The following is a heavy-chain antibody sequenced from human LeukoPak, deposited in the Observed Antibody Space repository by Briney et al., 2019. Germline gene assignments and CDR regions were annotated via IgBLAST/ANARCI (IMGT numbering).Heavy chain of an antibody. CDR3: ARDQGGSGYYYGTFDR. D-gene: IGHD3-22*01. Sequence: GGSLRLSCAASGFTFSSYAMHWVRQAPGKGLEWVAVISYDGSNKYYADSAKGRFTISRDNSKNTLYLQMNSLRAEDTAVYYCARDQGGSGYYYGTFDRWGQGTLVTVSS. J-gene: IGHJ4*02. CDR1: GFTFSSYA. CDR2: ISYDGSNK. V-gene: IGHV3-30-3*01.